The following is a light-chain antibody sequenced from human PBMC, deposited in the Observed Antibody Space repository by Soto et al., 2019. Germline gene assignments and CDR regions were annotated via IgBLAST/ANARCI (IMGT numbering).Light chain of an antibody. V-gene: IGLV2-11*01. CDR2: AVT. Sequence: QSALTQPRSVSGSPRQSVTISCTGTSGDVGGYNSVSWYQHHPGKAPKLMIYAVTKRPSGVPDRFSGSKSGNTASLTISGLQAEDEADYYCCSFAGTYTWVFGGGTKLTVL. CDR3: CSFAGTYTWV. CDR1: SGDVGGYNS. J-gene: IGLJ3*02.